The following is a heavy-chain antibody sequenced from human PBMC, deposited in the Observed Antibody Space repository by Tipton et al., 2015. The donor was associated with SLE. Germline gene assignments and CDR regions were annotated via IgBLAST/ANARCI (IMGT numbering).Heavy chain of an antibody. CDR2: IYYSGST. V-gene: IGHV4-59*08. CDR1: GGSISSHY. D-gene: IGHD6-13*01. Sequence: TLSLTCTVSGGSISSHYWSWIRQPPGKGLEWIGFIYYSGSTNYNPSLKSRVTMSVDTSKNQFSLRLRSVTAADTAVYYCASTRAAAAGEFGYWGEGTLVAVSS. J-gene: IGHJ4*02. CDR3: ASTRAAAAGEFGY.